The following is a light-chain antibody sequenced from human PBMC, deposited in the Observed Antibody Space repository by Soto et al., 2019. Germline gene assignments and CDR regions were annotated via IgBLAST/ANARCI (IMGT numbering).Light chain of an antibody. J-gene: IGKJ2*01. Sequence: ILLTQSPGTLSLSPGERATLSCRTSQSVGSTYLAWYQQKPGQAPRLLIYEASRRATGIPDRFSGSGSGTDFTLTISRLEPEDFAVYYCQQFGTSPRYTFGQGTKLEI. V-gene: IGKV3-20*01. CDR2: EAS. CDR3: QQFGTSPRYT. CDR1: QSVGSTY.